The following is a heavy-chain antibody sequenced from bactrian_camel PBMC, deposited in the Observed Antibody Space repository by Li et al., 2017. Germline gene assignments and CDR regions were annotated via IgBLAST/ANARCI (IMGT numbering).Heavy chain of an antibody. Sequence: VQLVESGGGSAQAGGSLRLSCAASGYRYASYYPAWVRQAPGKGLEWLSDIHGDSGDTFYTDSVKGRFTISLDNANNTVYLQMNTVKSEDTALYYCATNGGKYWGQGTQVTVS. V-gene: IGHV3S6*01. CDR1: GYRYASYY. CDR2: IHGDSGDT. CDR3: ATNGGKY. J-gene: IGHJ4*01.